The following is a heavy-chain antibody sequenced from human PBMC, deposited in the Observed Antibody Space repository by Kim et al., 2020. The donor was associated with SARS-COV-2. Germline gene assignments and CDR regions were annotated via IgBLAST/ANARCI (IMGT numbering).Heavy chain of an antibody. J-gene: IGHJ6*02. CDR3: ARADCSGGSCYLIYYYGMDV. V-gene: IGHV1-69*04. CDR2: IIPIFGIA. CDR1: GGTFSNYA. D-gene: IGHD2-15*01. Sequence: SVKVSCKASGGTFSNYAISWVRQAPGQGLEWMGRIIPIFGIANYAQKFQGRVTITADKSTSTAYMELSSLRSEDTAVYYCARADCSGGSCYLIYYYGMDVWGQGTTVTVSS.